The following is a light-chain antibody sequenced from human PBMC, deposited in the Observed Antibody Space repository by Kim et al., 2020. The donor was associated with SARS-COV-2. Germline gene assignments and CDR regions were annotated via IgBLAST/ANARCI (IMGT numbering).Light chain of an antibody. CDR2: GVS. CDR1: QSVSNNF. Sequence: EIVLTQSPGTLSLSPGERATLSCRAIQSVSNNFLAWYQHKPGQAPRLLIYGVSIRATDTPDRFSGSGSGTDFTLTISRLQPEDFGVYYCQQFATSLSFGGGTKVDIK. V-gene: IGKV3-20*01. J-gene: IGKJ4*01. CDR3: QQFATSLS.